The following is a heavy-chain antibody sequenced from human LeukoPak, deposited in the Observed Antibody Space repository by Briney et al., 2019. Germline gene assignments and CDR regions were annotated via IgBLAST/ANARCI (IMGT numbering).Heavy chain of an antibody. V-gene: IGHV3-72*01. Sequence: GGSLRLSCAASGFTFSDHFMDWVRQAPGKGLEWVGRIRKKPNSYTTEYAASVKGRFTISRGDSKNSLYLQMNSLEAEDTGVYYCARVSAITGATDALDFWGQGAMVTVSS. CDR1: GFTFSDHF. CDR3: ARVSAITGATDALDF. J-gene: IGHJ3*01. D-gene: IGHD1-20*01. CDR2: IRKKPNSYTT.